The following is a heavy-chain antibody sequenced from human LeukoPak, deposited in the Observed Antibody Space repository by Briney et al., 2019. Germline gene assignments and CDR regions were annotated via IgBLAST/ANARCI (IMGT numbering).Heavy chain of an antibody. V-gene: IGHV3-21*01. J-gene: IGHJ6*03. CDR2: ISSSSNYI. Sequence: GGSLRLSCAASGFTFSSYSMNWVRQAPGKGLEWVSSISSSSNYIYYADSVKGRFTISRDNAKNSLYLQMNSLRAEDTAVYYCAREHYFYHMDGWGEGTTVTVSS. CDR1: GFTFSSYS. CDR3: AREHYFYHMDG.